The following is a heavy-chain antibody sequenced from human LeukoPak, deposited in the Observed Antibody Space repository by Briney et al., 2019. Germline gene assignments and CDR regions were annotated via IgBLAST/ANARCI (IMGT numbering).Heavy chain of an antibody. D-gene: IGHD2-15*01. Sequence: GESLKISCKGSGYSFNSYWIGWVRQMPGKGLEWMGMIYPGDSDTRYSPSFQGQVTISADKSTSTASLQWSSLKASDTAMYYCARRLCSGGSCYYFDYRGQGTLVTVSS. CDR2: IYPGDSDT. V-gene: IGHV5-51*01. J-gene: IGHJ4*02. CDR3: ARRLCSGGSCYYFDY. CDR1: GYSFNSYW.